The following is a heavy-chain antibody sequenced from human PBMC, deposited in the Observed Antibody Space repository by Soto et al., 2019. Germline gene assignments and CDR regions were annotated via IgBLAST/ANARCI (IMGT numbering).Heavy chain of an antibody. Sequence: GGSLRLSCAASGFTFSSYAMSWVRQAPGKGLEWVSAISGSGGSTYYADSVKGRFTISRDNSKNTLYLQMNSLRAEDTAVYYCAKDGLTFGGVIAASWYFDLWGRGTLVTVSS. CDR2: ISGSGGST. CDR1: GFTFSSYA. V-gene: IGHV3-23*01. D-gene: IGHD3-16*02. CDR3: AKDGLTFGGVIAASWYFDL. J-gene: IGHJ2*01.